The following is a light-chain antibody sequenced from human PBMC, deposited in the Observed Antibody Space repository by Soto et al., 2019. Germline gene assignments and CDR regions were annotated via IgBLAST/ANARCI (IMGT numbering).Light chain of an antibody. J-gene: IGKJ4*01. Sequence: EIVLTQSPATLSFSPGERATLSCWASQSVSTNYLAWYQQKPGLAPRLLIYDASQRATGIAARFSGSGSGTDFTLTISSLEPEDFALYYCQHRSNWPAFGGGTKVDI. CDR3: QHRSNWPA. CDR1: QSVSTNY. V-gene: IGKV3-11*01. CDR2: DAS.